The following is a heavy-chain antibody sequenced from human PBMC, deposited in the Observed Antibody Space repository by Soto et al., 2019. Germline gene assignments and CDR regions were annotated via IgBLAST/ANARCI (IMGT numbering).Heavy chain of an antibody. Sequence: QVQLVESGGGVVQPGTSLRLSCAASGFRFKSFVMHWVRQATGKGLEWVAFTSYDGNNKDYGDSVKGRFTVSRDNSQHTLHLQMDFLRPEDTALYYCARWGTTGGFDLWGQGTLVSVSS. J-gene: IGHJ4*02. V-gene: IGHV3-30*19. CDR3: ARWGTTGGFDL. D-gene: IGHD3-16*01. CDR2: TSYDGNNK. CDR1: GFRFKSFV.